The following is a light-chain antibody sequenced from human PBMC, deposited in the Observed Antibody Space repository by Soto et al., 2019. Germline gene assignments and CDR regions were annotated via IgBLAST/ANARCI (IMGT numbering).Light chain of an antibody. CDR2: STS. Sequence: EIVLTQSPGTLSLSPGERSTLSCRASHSVSNNYLAWYQQKPGQAPRLLIYSTSSRATGIPDRFIGYGSGTDFALTITSLEPEDFALYYCHQYGNSLSTFGQGTKVDIK. V-gene: IGKV3-20*01. J-gene: IGKJ1*01. CDR3: HQYGNSLST. CDR1: HSVSNNY.